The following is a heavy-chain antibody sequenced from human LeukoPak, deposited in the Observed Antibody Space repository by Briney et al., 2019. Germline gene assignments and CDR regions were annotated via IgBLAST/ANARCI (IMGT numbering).Heavy chain of an antibody. CDR1: GYTFTSYY. CDR3: ARDLFDYVWGSYRQTFHYYYYGMDV. CDR2: INPSGGST. J-gene: IGHJ6*02. V-gene: IGHV1-46*01. Sequence: ASVKVSCKASGYTFTSYYMHWVRQAPGQGLEWMGIINPSGGSTSYAQKFQGRVTMTRDTSTSTVYMELSSLRSEDTAVYYCARDLFDYVWGSYRQTFHYYYYGMDVWGQGTTVTVSS. D-gene: IGHD3-16*02.